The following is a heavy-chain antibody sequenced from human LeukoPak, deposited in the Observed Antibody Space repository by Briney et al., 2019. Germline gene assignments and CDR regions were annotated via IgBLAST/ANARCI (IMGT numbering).Heavy chain of an antibody. J-gene: IGHJ4*02. CDR1: GGTFSSYA. V-gene: IGHV1-69*01. Sequence: GSSVKVSCKASGGTFSSYAISWVRQAPGQGLECMGGIIPIFGTANYAQKFQGRVTITADESTSTAYMELSSLRSEDTAVYYCASQNPIVVVPAAKGHFFDYWGQGTLVTVSS. CDR2: IIPIFGTA. D-gene: IGHD2-2*01. CDR3: ASQNPIVVVPAAKGHFFDY.